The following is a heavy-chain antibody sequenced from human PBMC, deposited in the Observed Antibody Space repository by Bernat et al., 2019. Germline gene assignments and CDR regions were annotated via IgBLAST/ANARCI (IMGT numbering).Heavy chain of an antibody. D-gene: IGHD5-12*01. J-gene: IGHJ4*02. CDR2: ISYDGSNK. CDR3: AKVATITPGGYYFDY. CDR1: GFTFSSYG. V-gene: IGHV3-30*18. Sequence: QVQLVESGGGVVQPGRSLRLSCAASGFTFSSYGMHWVRQAPGKGLEWVAVISYDGSNKYYADSVKGRFTISRDNSKNTLYLQMNSLRAEDTAVYYCAKVATITPGGYYFDYWGQGTLVTVSS.